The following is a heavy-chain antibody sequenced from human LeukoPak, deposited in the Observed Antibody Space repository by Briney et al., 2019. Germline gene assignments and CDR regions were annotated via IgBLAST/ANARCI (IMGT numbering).Heavy chain of an antibody. J-gene: IGHJ6*03. CDR3: ALPRSGMWDYMDV. Sequence: SETLSLTCAVYGGSFSDYYWSWIRQPPGKGLEWIGEINDSGSTNSNPSLKSRVTISVDTSKNQFSLQLSSVTAADTAVYYCALPRSGMWDYMDVWGKGTTVTVSS. CDR2: INDSGST. V-gene: IGHV4-34*01. CDR1: GGSFSDYY. D-gene: IGHD3-3*01.